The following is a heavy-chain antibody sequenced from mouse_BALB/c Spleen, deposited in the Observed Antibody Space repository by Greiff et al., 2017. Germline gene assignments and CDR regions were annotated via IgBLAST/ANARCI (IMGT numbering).Heavy chain of an antibody. CDR1: GYSITSDYA. Sequence: ESGPGLVKPSQSLSLTCTVTGYSITSDYAWNWIRQFPGNKLEWMGYISYSGSTSYNPSLKSRISITRDTSKNQFFLQLNSVTTEDTATYYCARTGIYYYGSSSLLWYFDVWGAGTTVTVSS. D-gene: IGHD1-1*01. CDR2: ISYSGST. J-gene: IGHJ1*01. CDR3: ARTGIYYYGSSSLLWYFDV. V-gene: IGHV3-2*02.